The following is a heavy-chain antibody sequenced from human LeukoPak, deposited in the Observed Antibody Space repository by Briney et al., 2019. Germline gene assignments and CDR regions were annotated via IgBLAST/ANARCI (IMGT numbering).Heavy chain of an antibody. CDR3: ARVHYDFWSGYAHFDY. V-gene: IGHV3-7*01. Sequence: GGSLRLSCAASGFTFSSYWMSWVRQAPGKGLEWVANIKQDGSEKYYVDSVKGRFTISRDNAKNSLYLQMNSLRAEDTAVYYCARVHYDFWSGYAHFDYWGQGTLVTVSS. J-gene: IGHJ4*02. D-gene: IGHD3-3*01. CDR1: GFTFSSYW. CDR2: IKQDGSEK.